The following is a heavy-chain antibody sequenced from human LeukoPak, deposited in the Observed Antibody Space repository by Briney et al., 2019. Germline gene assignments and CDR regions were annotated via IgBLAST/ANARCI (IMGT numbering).Heavy chain of an antibody. CDR2: IYYSGST. CDR3: ARDSYGDFDYLDV. CDR1: GGSITSNY. D-gene: IGHD4-17*01. Sequence: TASETLSLTCTVSGGSITSNYWSWVRQPPGKGLEWIGYIYYSGSTNYNPSLKSRVAISIDTSKKQCSLKLSSVTAADTAVYYCARDSYGDFDYLDVWGKGTTVTVSS. V-gene: IGHV4-59*01. J-gene: IGHJ6*03.